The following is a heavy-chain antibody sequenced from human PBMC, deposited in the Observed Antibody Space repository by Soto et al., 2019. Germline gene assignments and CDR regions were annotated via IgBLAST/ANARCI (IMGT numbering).Heavy chain of an antibody. D-gene: IGHD3-10*01. CDR2: IYSGGST. CDR3: ARDKKLYYGLGSYFFDY. V-gene: IGHV3-66*01. J-gene: IGHJ4*02. Sequence: EVQLVESGGGLVQPGGSLRLSCAASGFTVSSNYMSWVRQAPGKGLEWVSVIYSGGSTYYADSVKVRFTISRDNSNNTSDLQMNSLTAEDTAVYYCARDKKLYYGLGSYFFDYWGQGTLVTVSS. CDR1: GFTVSSNY.